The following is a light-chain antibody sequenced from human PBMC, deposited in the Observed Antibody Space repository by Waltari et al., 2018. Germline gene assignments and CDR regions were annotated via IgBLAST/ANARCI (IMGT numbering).Light chain of an antibody. CDR2: AAS. Sequence: DIQMTQSPSSLSASVGDRVTITCRASQSIDIYLNCYQQKPEKAPKLLIYAASSLQSGVPSRFSGSGSGTEFSLTVSSLRPEDFATYYCQQTYRTPPTFGQGTKVEIK. CDR3: QQTYRTPPT. CDR1: QSIDIY. J-gene: IGKJ1*01. V-gene: IGKV1-39*01.